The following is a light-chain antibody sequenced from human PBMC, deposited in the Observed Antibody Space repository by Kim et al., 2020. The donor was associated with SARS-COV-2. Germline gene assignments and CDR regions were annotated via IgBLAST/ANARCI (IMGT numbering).Light chain of an antibody. CDR2: DAS. V-gene: IGKV3-11*01. CDR3: QLRAT. J-gene: IGKJ1*01. Sequence: PGERATLSCRASQSVSSYLAWYQQKPGQAAKLLIYDASNRATGISARFSGSGSGTDFTLTISSLEPEDFAVYYCQLRATFGQGTKVDIK. CDR1: QSVSSY.